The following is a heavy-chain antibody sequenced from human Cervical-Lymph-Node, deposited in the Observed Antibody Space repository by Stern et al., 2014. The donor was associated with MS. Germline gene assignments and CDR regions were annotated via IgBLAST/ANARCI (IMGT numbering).Heavy chain of an antibody. Sequence: QVQLQESGPGLVKPSETLSLTCTVSGGSISRYYWSWIRHPPGPGLEWSRYVYYDGDTNYIPSLKGRVTISMDTAKNQFTLNLTSVTAADTAVYYCAKATGKWEAFDPWGQGTLVTVSS. CDR2: VYYDGDT. D-gene: IGHD1-14*01. CDR3: AKATGKWEAFDP. J-gene: IGHJ5*02. V-gene: IGHV4-59*01. CDR1: GGSISRYY.